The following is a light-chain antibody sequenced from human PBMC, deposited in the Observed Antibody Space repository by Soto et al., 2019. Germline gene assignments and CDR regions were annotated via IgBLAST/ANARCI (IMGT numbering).Light chain of an antibody. J-gene: IGLJ3*02. CDR2: DDD. CDR1: SSNIGDDY. V-gene: IGLV1-51*01. Sequence: QSVLTQPPSVSSAPGQKVTISCSGSSSNIGDDYVSWYQQFPGKAPRLLIYDDDKRPSGIPDRFSGSKSGTAATLEITGLQTGDEADYYCGTWDSSLSGGVFGGGTKVNVL. CDR3: GTWDSSLSGGV.